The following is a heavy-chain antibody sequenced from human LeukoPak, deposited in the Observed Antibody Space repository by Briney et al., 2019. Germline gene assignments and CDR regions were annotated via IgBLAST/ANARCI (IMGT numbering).Heavy chain of an antibody. D-gene: IGHD5-24*01. CDR3: AGDLRNTREIEFDP. Sequence: GASVTVSCKASGYTFTSYYMHWVRQAPRQGLEWMGIINPSGGSTSYAQKFQGRVTMTRDTSASTAYMELSSLRSEDTAVYYCAGDLRNTREIEFDPWGQGTLVTVSS. V-gene: IGHV1-46*01. CDR1: GYTFTSYY. CDR2: INPSGGST. J-gene: IGHJ5*02.